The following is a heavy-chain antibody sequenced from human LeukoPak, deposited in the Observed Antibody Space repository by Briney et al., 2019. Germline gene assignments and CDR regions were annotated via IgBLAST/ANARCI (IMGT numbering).Heavy chain of an antibody. Sequence: GASVKVSCKASGYTFTNFGITWVRQAPGQGLEWMGWISAYNGNTNYAQKLQGRVTMTTDTSTTTAYMELRSLRPDDTAVYYCARGASWPPYFFDYWGQGTLVTVSS. CDR2: ISAYNGNT. CDR3: ARGASWPPYFFDY. D-gene: IGHD2-2*01. CDR1: GYTFTNFG. J-gene: IGHJ4*02. V-gene: IGHV1-18*01.